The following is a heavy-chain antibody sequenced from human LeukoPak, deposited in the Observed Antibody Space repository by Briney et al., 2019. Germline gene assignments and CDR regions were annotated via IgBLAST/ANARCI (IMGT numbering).Heavy chain of an antibody. CDR2: ISYDGSNK. CDR1: GFTFSSYA. CDR3: AKGNWNSDILTGPFDY. V-gene: IGHV3-30*04. J-gene: IGHJ4*02. Sequence: SLRVSCAASGFTFSSYAMHWVRQAPGKGLDWVAVISYDGSNKYYADSVKGRFTISRDNSKNTVYLQMNSLRAEDTAVYYCAKGNWNSDILTGPFDYWGQGTLATVSS. D-gene: IGHD3-9*01.